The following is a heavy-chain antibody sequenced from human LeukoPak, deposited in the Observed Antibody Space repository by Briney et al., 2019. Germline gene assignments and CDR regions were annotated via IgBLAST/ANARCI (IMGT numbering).Heavy chain of an antibody. Sequence: ASVKVSCKVSGYTLTELSMHWVRQAPGKGLEWMGGFDPEDGETIYAQKFQGRVTMTEDTSTDTAYMELSSLRSEDTAVYYCATSKDYYDSNRFDPWGQGTLVTVSP. CDR1: GYTLTELS. CDR2: FDPEDGET. CDR3: ATSKDYYDSNRFDP. J-gene: IGHJ5*02. D-gene: IGHD3-22*01. V-gene: IGHV1-24*01.